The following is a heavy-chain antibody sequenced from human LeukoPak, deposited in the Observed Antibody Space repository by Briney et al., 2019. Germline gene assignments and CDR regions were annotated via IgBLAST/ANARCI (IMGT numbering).Heavy chain of an antibody. V-gene: IGHV3-23*01. CDR3: AELGITMIGGV. D-gene: IGHD3-10*02. Sequence: GGSLRLSCAASGFPLSSYAMSWVRQAPGKGLEWVSATSSSDAGTYYADSVRGRFTISRDNSKNTLYLQMNSLRAEDTAVYYCAELGITMIGGVWGKGTTVTISS. CDR2: TSSSDAGT. CDR1: GFPLSSYA. J-gene: IGHJ6*04.